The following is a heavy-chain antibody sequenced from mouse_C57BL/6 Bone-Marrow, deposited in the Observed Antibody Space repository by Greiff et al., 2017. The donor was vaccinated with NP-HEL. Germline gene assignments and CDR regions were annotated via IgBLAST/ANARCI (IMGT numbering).Heavy chain of an antibody. Sequence: EVKLEESGGGLVKPGGSLKLSCAASGFTFSSYAMSWVRQTPEKRLEWVATISDGGSYTYYPDNVKGRFTISRDNAKNNLYLQMSHLKSEDTAMYYCARGNGYDAAWFAYWGQGTLVTVSA. CDR3: ARGNGYDAAWFAY. J-gene: IGHJ3*01. CDR2: ISDGGSYT. CDR1: GFTFSSYA. D-gene: IGHD2-2*01. V-gene: IGHV5-4*03.